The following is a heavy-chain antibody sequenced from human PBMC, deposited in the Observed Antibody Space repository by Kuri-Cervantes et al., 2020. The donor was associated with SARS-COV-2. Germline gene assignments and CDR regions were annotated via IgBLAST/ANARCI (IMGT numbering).Heavy chain of an antibody. Sequence: GSLRLSCTVSGGSMRSHYWSWIRQPPGKGLEWNGYISYSGSTNHNPSLKSRVSISVDTSKNQFSLKLRSVTAADTAVYYCARALYSYGYNGYYYYMDVWGKGTTVTVSS. CDR3: ARALYSYGYNGYYYYMDV. CDR1: GGSMRSHY. V-gene: IGHV4-59*11. J-gene: IGHJ6*03. D-gene: IGHD5-18*01. CDR2: ISYSGST.